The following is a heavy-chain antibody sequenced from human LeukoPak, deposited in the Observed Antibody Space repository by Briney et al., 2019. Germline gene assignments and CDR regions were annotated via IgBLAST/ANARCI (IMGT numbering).Heavy chain of an antibody. CDR2: IYVDGRTT. CDR1: GLTFSSYW. V-gene: IGHV3-74*01. Sequence: GGSLRLSCAASGLTFSSYWMHWVRQAPGKGLVWVSRIYVDGRTTNYADSVKGRFTISRDNAKNTVYLEMNSLSVEDTATYYCIRDFRSADLWGQGTLVTVTS. J-gene: IGHJ5*02. CDR3: IRDFRSADL.